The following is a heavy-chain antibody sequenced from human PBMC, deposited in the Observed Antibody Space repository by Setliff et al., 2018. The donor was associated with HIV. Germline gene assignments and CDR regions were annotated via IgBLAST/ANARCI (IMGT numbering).Heavy chain of an antibody. V-gene: IGHV3-23*01. CDR1: GFTFSRYA. CDR3: AKRGFVSAWYDEPVQFYYYMDV. CDR2: ISAGGGST. J-gene: IGHJ6*03. D-gene: IGHD6-19*01. Sequence: GGSLRLSCAASGFTFSRYAMSWVRQAPGKGLEWVSGISAGGGSTYYADSVKGRFTISRDNSKNTLYPQINSLRAEDTAVYYCAKRGFVSAWYDEPVQFYYYMDVWGKGTTVTVSS.